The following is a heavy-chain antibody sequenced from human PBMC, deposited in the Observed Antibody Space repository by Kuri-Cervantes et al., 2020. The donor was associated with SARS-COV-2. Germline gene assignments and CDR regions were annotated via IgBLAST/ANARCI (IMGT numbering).Heavy chain of an antibody. D-gene: IGHD6-13*01. CDR3: TTDADGYSSSWYRVGLDV. J-gene: IGHJ6*02. CDR2: IRSKASSSAK. V-gene: IGHV3-73*01. Sequence: GGSLRLSCAASGFTFSSSAMHWVRQASGKGLEWVGRIRSKASSSAKAYAASVKGRFTISRDDSKNTAYLQMNSLKTEDTAVYYCTTDADGYSSSWYRVGLDVWGQGTTVTVSS. CDR1: GFTFSSSA.